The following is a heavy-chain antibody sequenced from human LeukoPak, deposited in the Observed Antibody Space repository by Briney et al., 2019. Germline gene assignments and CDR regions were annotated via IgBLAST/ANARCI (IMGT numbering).Heavy chain of an antibody. D-gene: IGHD2-15*01. CDR1: GFTFSSYW. V-gene: IGHV3-74*01. Sequence: GGSLRLSCAASGFTFSSYWMHWVRQAPGKGLVWVSRINSDGSSTSYADSVKGRFTISRDNAKNTLYLQMNSLRAEDTAVYYCARDTRYCSGGSCYSVQFDYWGQGTLVTVSS. J-gene: IGHJ4*02. CDR3: ARDTRYCSGGSCYSVQFDY. CDR2: INSDGSST.